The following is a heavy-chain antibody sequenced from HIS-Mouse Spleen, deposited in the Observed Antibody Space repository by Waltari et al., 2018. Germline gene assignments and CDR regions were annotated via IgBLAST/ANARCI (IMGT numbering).Heavy chain of an antibody. CDR3: AREIPYSSSWYDWYFDL. CDR2: IYYSGST. J-gene: IGHJ2*01. CDR1: GCPISSSRYY. V-gene: IGHV4-39*07. D-gene: IGHD6-13*01. Sequence: QLQLQESGPGLVKPSETLSLTCTVPGCPISSSRYYWGWIRKPPGKGLEWIGSIYYSGSTYYNPSLKSRVTISVDTSKNQFSLKLSSVTAADTAVYYCAREIPYSSSWYDWYFDLWGRGTLVTVSS.